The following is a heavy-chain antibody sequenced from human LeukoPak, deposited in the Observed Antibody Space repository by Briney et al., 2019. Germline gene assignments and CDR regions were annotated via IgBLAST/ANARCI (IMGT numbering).Heavy chain of an antibody. D-gene: IGHD3-10*01. V-gene: IGHV1-8*01. J-gene: IGHJ4*02. CDR2: MNPNSGNT. Sequence: ASVKVSCKASGYTFSSYEINWVRQATGQGLEWMGWMNPNSGNTAYAQNFQGRVTMTTNTSIKTAYMELSNLRSEDTAVYYCARSSYYYGSGSHTRFGFWGQGTLVIVSS. CDR1: GYTFSSYE. CDR3: ARSSYYYGSGSHTRFGF.